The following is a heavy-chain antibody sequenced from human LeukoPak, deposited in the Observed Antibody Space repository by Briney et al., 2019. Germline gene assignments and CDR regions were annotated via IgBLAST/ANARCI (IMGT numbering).Heavy chain of an antibody. CDR3: ARLAAAGLYYYYYYMDV. CDR2: IYSSGRT. V-gene: IGHV4-61*10. Sequence: PSETLSLTCTVSGGSISSGSYYWSWIRQPAGKGLEWIGHIYSSGRTNYSPSLKSRVTMSVDTSTNQISLKLSSVTAADTAVYYCARLAAAGLYYYYYYMDVWGKGTTVTVSS. J-gene: IGHJ6*03. D-gene: IGHD6-13*01. CDR1: GGSISSGSYY.